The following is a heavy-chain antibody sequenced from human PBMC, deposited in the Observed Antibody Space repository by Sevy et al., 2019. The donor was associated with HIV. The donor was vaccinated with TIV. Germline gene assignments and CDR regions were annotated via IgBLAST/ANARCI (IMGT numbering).Heavy chain of an antibody. CDR1: GFTFSDYY. V-gene: IGHV3-11*06. CDR3: AREVTYSGYDNAGYYYYGMDV. CDR2: ISSSSSYT. J-gene: IGHJ6*02. D-gene: IGHD5-12*01. Sequence: GGSLRLSCAASGFTFSDYYMSWIRQAPGKGLEWVSYISSSSSYTNYADSVKGRFTISRDNAKNSLYLQMNSLRAEDTAVYYGAREVTYSGYDNAGYYYYGMDVWGQGTTVTVSS.